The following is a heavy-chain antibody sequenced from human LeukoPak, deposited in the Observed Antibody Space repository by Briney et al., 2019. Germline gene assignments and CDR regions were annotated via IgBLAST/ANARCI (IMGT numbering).Heavy chain of an antibody. CDR3: ARTDYGDTDSFDY. CDR2: ISGSGGST. J-gene: IGHJ4*02. CDR1: GFTFSSYW. Sequence: GGSLRLSCAASGFTFSSYWMSWVRQAPGKGLEGVSAISGSGGSTYYADSVKGRFTISRDNSKNTLYLQMNSLRAEDTAVYYCARTDYGDTDSFDYWGQGTLVTVSS. V-gene: IGHV3-23*01. D-gene: IGHD4-17*01.